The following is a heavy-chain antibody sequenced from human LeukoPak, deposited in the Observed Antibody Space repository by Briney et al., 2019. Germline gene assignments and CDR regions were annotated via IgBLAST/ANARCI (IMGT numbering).Heavy chain of an antibody. J-gene: IGHJ6*02. CDR3: VRGDSFVPYGMDV. D-gene: IGHD2-15*01. V-gene: IGHV3-64D*09. CDR1: GFSFSSYV. CDR2: ISDSGGST. Sequence: GGSLRLSCPAPGFSFSSYVMHCVRQAPGKGLEYVSAISDSGGSTYYADSVKGRFTISRDTSKNTLYLQMSRLRAEETAAYLCVRGDSFVPYGMDVWGQGTTVTVSS.